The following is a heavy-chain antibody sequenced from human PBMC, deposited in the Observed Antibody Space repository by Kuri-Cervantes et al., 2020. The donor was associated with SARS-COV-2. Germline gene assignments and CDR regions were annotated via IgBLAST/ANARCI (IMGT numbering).Heavy chain of an antibody. CDR2: INPNSGGT. CDR1: GYTFTGYY. V-gene: IGHV1-2*06. Sequence: ASVKVSCKASGYTFTGYYMHWVRQAPGQGLEWMGRINPNSGGTNYAQKSQGRVTMTRDTSTSTAYMELSRLRSDDTAVYYCAQLQFGDYYDSSGYPDAFDIWGQGTMVTVSS. J-gene: IGHJ3*02. CDR3: AQLQFGDYYDSSGYPDAFDI. D-gene: IGHD3-22*01.